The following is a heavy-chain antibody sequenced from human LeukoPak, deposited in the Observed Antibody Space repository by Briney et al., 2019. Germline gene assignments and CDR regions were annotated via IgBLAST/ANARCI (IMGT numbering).Heavy chain of an antibody. CDR2: ISDSSNYI. V-gene: IGHV3-21*01. CDR1: GFTFSSYN. Sequence: GGSLRLSCAASGFTFSSYNMNWVRQAPGKGLEWVSCISDSSNYIYYADSVKGRFTISRDNAKNSLYLQMNSLRAEDTAVYYCAIARDYYDSSGYYYWGQGTLVTVSS. D-gene: IGHD3-22*01. J-gene: IGHJ4*02. CDR3: AIARDYYDSSGYYY.